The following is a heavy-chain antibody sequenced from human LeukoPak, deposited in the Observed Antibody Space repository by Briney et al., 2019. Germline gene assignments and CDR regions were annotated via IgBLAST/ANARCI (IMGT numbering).Heavy chain of an antibody. V-gene: IGHV3-23*01. CDR2: ISGSGGST. CDR3: ARGDTFDY. D-gene: IGHD5-18*01. J-gene: IGHJ4*02. Sequence: PGGSLRLSCAASGFTFSSYGMSWVRQAPGKGLEWVSAISGSGGSTYYADSVKGRFTISRDNAKNSLYLQMNSLRAEDTAVYYCARGDTFDYWGQGTLVTVSS. CDR1: GFTFSSYG.